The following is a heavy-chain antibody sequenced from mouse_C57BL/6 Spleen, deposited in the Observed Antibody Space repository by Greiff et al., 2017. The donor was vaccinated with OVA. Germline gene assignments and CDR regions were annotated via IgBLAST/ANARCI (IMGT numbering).Heavy chain of an antibody. J-gene: IGHJ3*01. CDR3: TRDYGSSYEAAWFAY. D-gene: IGHD1-1*01. Sequence: VKLVESGGGLVQPGGSMKLSCVASGFTFSNYWMNWVRQSPEKGLEWVAQIRLKSDNYATHYAESVKGRFTISRDDSKSSVYMKMNNVRAEDTGIYYCTRDYGSSYEAAWFAYWGQGTLVTVSA. V-gene: IGHV6-3*01. CDR1: GFTFSNYW. CDR2: IRLKSDNYAT.